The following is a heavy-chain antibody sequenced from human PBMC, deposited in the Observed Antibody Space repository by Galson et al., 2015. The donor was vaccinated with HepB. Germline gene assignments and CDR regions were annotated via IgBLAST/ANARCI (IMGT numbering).Heavy chain of an antibody. Sequence: SLRLSCAASGFTFRSYWMNWVRQAPGKGLEWVANIKQDGSEKYYVDSVRGRFTISRDNAKNSLYLQMNSLRAEDTAVYYCASDSAYCNSTNCPPPRDIDYWGQGTLVTVSS. CDR1: GFTFRSYW. D-gene: IGHD2-2*01. CDR3: ASDSAYCNSTNCPPPRDIDY. V-gene: IGHV3-7*01. J-gene: IGHJ4*02. CDR2: IKQDGSEK.